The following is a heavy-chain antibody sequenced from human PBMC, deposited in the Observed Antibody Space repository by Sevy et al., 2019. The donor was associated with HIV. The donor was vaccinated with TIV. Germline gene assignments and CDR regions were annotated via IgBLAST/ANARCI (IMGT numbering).Heavy chain of an antibody. Sequence: GGSLRLSCAASGFTFSNAWMSWVRQAPGKGLEWVGRIKSKTDGGTTDDAAPVKGRFTISRDDSKNTLYLQMNSLKTEDTAVYYCTTLPPLYSSPTDFDYWGQGTLVTVSS. V-gene: IGHV3-15*01. CDR2: IKSKTDGGTT. J-gene: IGHJ4*02. D-gene: IGHD6-13*01. CDR3: TTLPPLYSSPTDFDY. CDR1: GFTFSNAW.